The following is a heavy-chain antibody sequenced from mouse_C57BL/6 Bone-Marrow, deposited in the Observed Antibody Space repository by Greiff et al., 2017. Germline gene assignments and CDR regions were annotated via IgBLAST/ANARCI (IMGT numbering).Heavy chain of an antibody. V-gene: IGHV1-69*01. CDR3: ASGDYDVFAY. Sequence: QVQLQQSGAELVMPGASVKLSCKASGYTFTSYWMHWVKQRPGQGLEWIGEIDPSDSYTNYNQKFKGKSTLTVDKSSSTPYMQLSSLTSEDSAVYYCASGDYDVFAYWGQGTLVTVSA. D-gene: IGHD2-4*01. J-gene: IGHJ3*01. CDR2: IDPSDSYT. CDR1: GYTFTSYW.